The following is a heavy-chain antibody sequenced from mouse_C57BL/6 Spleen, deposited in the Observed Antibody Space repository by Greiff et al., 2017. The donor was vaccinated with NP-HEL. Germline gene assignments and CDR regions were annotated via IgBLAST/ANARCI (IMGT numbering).Heavy chain of an antibody. J-gene: IGHJ4*01. V-gene: IGHV1-63*01. D-gene: IGHD1-1*01. CDR1: GYTFTNYW. Sequence: VQLQQSGAELVRPGTSVTMSCKASGYTFTNYWIGWAKQRPGHGLEWIGDIYPGGGYTNYNEKFKGKATLTADKSSSTAYMQFSSLTSEDSAIYYCATRGYYGSSYENAMDYWGQGTSVTVSS. CDR3: ATRGYYGSSYENAMDY. CDR2: IYPGGGYT.